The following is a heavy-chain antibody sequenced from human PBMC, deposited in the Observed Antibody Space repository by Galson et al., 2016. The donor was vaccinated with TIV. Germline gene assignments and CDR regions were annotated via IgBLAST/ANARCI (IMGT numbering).Heavy chain of an antibody. Sequence: SLRLSCAVSGFSFGDNAISWFRQTPEKGLEWVGFIRSKPYGGTAEYAASVRGRFTISRDDSRSTAELQMDSLKSEDTDVYYCARGRGEIWGPGTLVTVSS. J-gene: IGHJ4*02. CDR2: IRSKPYGGTA. CDR1: GFSFGDNA. CDR3: ARGRGEI. D-gene: IGHD3-10*01. V-gene: IGHV3-49*03.